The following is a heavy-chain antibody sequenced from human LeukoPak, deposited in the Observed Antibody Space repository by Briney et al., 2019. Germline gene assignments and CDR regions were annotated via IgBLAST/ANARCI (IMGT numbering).Heavy chain of an antibody. D-gene: IGHD3-3*01. CDR1: GGSISSYY. CDR2: IYTSGST. Sequence: PSETLSLTCTVSGGSISSYYWSWIRQPAGKGLEWIGRIYTSGSTNYNPSLKSRVTMSVDTSKSQFSLKLSSVTAADTAVYYCARDLPYYDFWSGYQLDAFDIWGQGTMVTVSS. J-gene: IGHJ3*02. V-gene: IGHV4-4*07. CDR3: ARDLPYYDFWSGYQLDAFDI.